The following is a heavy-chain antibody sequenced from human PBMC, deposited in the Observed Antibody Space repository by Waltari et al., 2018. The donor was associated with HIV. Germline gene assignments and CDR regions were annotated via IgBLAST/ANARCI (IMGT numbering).Heavy chain of an antibody. CDR2: IIPMSNTP. J-gene: IGHJ4*02. Sequence: QVQLVQSGAEVKKPGSSVKVSCQASGGAFSSYTINWVRKAPGQGLEWLGRIIPMSNTPNNAQKFQGRVTITADKSTSTAYMELTSLRSDDTAVYYCASARETMGVDFDSWGLGTLVTVSS. CDR3: ASARETMGVDFDS. V-gene: IGHV1-69*08. CDR1: GGAFSSYT. D-gene: IGHD3-16*01.